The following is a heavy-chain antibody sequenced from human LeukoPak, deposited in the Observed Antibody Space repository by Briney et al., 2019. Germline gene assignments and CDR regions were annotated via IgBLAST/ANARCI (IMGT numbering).Heavy chain of an antibody. J-gene: IGHJ6*03. CDR1: GGSISRYY. CDR3: PRPYYYGSSYMDV. V-gene: IGHV4-59*01. D-gene: IGHD3-10*01. CDR2: IYYSGST. Sequence: SETLSLTCTVSGGSISRYYLSWIRQPPGKGLEWVGYIYYSGSTNYNPSLKSRVTISVDTSKTQFSLKVSSVTAADPAVYYCPRPYYYGSSYMDVWGKATTVTISS.